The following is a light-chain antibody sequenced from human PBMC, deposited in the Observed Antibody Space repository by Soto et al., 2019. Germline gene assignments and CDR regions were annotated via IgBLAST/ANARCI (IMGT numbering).Light chain of an antibody. CDR2: GAS. Sequence: EVGLTHSPGTLALSPGERATLSCRASQAVSSILLAWYRQKPGQAPRLLIYGASSRATGIPDRFSGSGSGTDFTLTVSRLEPEDFAVYYCQQHGTSPIFGGGTKV. CDR1: QAVSSIL. J-gene: IGKJ4*01. V-gene: IGKV3-20*01. CDR3: QQHGTSPI.